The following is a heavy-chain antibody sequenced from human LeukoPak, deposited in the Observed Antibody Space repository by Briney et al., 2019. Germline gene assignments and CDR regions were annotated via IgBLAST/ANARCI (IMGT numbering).Heavy chain of an antibody. Sequence: GASVKVSCKASGYTFTGYYMHWVRQAPGQGLEWMGWINPNSGGTNYAQKFQGRVTMTRDTSISTAYMELSRLRSDDTAVYYCARGYPSLWLGELLGSSYYYYMDVWGKGTTVTISS. J-gene: IGHJ6*03. D-gene: IGHD3-10*01. CDR3: ARGYPSLWLGELLGSSYYYYMDV. V-gene: IGHV1-2*02. CDR2: INPNSGGT. CDR1: GYTFTGYY.